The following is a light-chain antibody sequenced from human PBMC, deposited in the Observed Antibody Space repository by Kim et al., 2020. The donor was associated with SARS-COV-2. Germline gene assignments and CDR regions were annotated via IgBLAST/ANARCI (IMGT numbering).Light chain of an antibody. CDR2: DAS. V-gene: IGKV1D-13*01. J-gene: IGKJ5*01. Sequence: AIQLTQSPSALSASVGDRVTITCRASQGISSSLAWYQQKPGKPPKLLIYDASSVESGVPSRFSGSGSGTDFTLTISRLQPEDFATYYCQQSDNYPITFGQGTRLDIK. CDR3: QQSDNYPIT. CDR1: QGISSS.